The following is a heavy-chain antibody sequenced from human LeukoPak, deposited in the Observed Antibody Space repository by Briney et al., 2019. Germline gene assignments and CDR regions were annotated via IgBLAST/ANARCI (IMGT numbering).Heavy chain of an antibody. D-gene: IGHD5-18*01. J-gene: IGHJ4*02. CDR1: GDSISSYY. V-gene: IGHV4-59*01. CDR3: ARDGYIYGTEY. Sequence: SETLSLTCTVSGDSISSYYWSWIRQPPGKGLEWIGYIYYSGSTNYNPSLKSRVTISVDTSKNQFSLKLSSVTAADTAVYHCARDGYIYGTEYWGQGTLVTVSS. CDR2: IYYSGST.